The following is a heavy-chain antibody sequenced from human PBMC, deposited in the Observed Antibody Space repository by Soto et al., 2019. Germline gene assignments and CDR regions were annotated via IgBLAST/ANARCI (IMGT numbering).Heavy chain of an antibody. Sequence: PSETLSLTCTVSGGSISSSSYYWGWIRQPPGKGLEWIGSISYSGSTYYNPSLKSRVTISVDTSKNQFSLKLSSVTAADTAVYYCATHDNQLLGFDYWGQGTLVTVSS. CDR3: ATHDNQLLGFDY. D-gene: IGHD2-2*01. V-gene: IGHV4-39*01. CDR1: GGSISSSSYY. J-gene: IGHJ4*02. CDR2: ISYSGST.